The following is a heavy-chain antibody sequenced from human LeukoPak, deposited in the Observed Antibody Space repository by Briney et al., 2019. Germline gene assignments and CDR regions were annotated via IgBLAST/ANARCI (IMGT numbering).Heavy chain of an antibody. J-gene: IGHJ4*02. CDR2: ISGSGGST. CDR3: AKGNDFWSGYIDY. D-gene: IGHD3-3*01. V-gene: IGHV3-23*01. CDR1: GFTFSSYA. Sequence: GGSLRLSCAASGFTFSSYAMSWVRQAPGKGLEWVSAISGSGGSTYYADSVKGRFTISRDNSKNTLYLQMNSLRAVDTAVYYCAKGNDFWSGYIDYWGQGTLVTVSS.